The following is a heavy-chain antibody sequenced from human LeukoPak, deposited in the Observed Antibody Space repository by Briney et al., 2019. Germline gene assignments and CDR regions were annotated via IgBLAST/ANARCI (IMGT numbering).Heavy chain of an antibody. D-gene: IGHD6-6*01. CDR1: GFTFSSYS. J-gene: IGHJ4*02. V-gene: IGHV3-23*01. Sequence: GGSLRLSCAVSGFTFSSYSMNWVRQAPGKGLEWVSAISGSGGSTYYADSVKGRFTISRDNSKNTLYLQMNSLRAEDTAVYYCAKDRGIAARKFLDYWGQGTLVTVSS. CDR2: ISGSGGST. CDR3: AKDRGIAARKFLDY.